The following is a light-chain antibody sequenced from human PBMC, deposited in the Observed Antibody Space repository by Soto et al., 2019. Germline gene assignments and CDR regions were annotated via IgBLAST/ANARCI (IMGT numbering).Light chain of an antibody. V-gene: IGKV1-17*01. CDR1: QDVSND. CDR3: QQINSYPLT. CDR2: AAS. Sequence: DIQMTQSPSSLSASVGDRVTITCRASQDVSNDLGWFQQKPGKAPKLLIYAASSLQSGVPSRFSGSGSGTEFTLTISSLQPEDFATYYCQQINSYPLTFGGGTKVDIK. J-gene: IGKJ4*01.